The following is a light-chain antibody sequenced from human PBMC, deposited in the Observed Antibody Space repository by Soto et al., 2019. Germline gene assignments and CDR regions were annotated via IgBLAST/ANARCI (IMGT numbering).Light chain of an antibody. CDR1: QGISNY. CDR3: QNYNSAPYC. Sequence: DIQMTQSPSSLSAAVGDRVTMTCRASQGISNYLAWHQQKPGKAPKLLIYDAFTLQSGVPSRFNGSGSGTDFTLTISSLQPEDVATFYCQNYNSAPYCFGQGTKLEIK. CDR2: DAF. J-gene: IGKJ2*03. V-gene: IGKV1-27*01.